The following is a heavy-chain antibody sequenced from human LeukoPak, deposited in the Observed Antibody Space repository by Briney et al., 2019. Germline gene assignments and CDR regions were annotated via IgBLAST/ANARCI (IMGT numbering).Heavy chain of an antibody. V-gene: IGHV3-7*05. CDR3: ARDSAYSAFDY. D-gene: IGHD5-12*01. J-gene: IGHJ4*02. CDR2: MNPDGSAK. Sequence: PGGSLRLSCAASGFAFSSSWMAWVRQAPGKGLEWVGNMNPDGSAKDCVDSVRGRFTISRDNAKNSLYLQMNSLRADDTAVYYCARDSAYSAFDYWGQGTLVTVSS. CDR1: GFAFSSSW.